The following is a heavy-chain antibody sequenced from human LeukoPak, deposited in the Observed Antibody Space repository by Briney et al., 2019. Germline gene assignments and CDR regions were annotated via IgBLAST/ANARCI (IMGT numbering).Heavy chain of an antibody. V-gene: IGHV1-24*01. CDR2: FDPEDGET. Sequence: ASVKVSCKVSGYTLTELSMHWVRQAPGKGLEWVGGFDPEDGETIYAQKFQGRVTMTEDTSTDTAYMELSSLRSGDTAVYYCATGGFGELLSYYYYGMDVWGQGTTVTVSS. J-gene: IGHJ6*02. D-gene: IGHD3-10*01. CDR1: GYTLTELS. CDR3: ATGGFGELLSYYYYGMDV.